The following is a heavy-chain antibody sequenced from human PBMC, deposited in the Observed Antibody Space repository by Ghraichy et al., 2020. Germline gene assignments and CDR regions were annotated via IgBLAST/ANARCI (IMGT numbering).Heavy chain of an antibody. J-gene: IGHJ3*02. CDR1: GYTFTGYY. CDR2: IYPNSGGT. D-gene: IGHD2-15*01. V-gene: IGHV1-2*02. CDR3: ARGYCSGGSCWDTFDI. Sequence: ASEKVSCKASGYTFTGYYMHWVRQAPGQGLEWMGWIYPNSGGTNYAQKFEGRVTMTRDTSITTAYMELSRLRSDDTAVYYCARGYCSGGSCWDTFDIWGQGTMVTVSS.